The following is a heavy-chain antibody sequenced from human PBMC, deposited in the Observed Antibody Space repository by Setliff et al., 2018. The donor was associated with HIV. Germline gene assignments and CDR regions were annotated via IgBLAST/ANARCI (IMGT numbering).Heavy chain of an antibody. V-gene: IGHV4-39*07. CDR1: GGPSGSLTSTSYY. J-gene: IGHJ6*03. Sequence: SKTLSLTCTVSGGPSGSLTSTSYYWGWIRQPPGGGLEWIGSIYFGGTTYYSPSLKSRVTISIPTSRNQFSLILTSVTAADTAVYYCARASGAWPYYYYYMDVWGKGTTVTVSS. CDR3: ARASGAWPYYYYYMDV. D-gene: IGHD3-10*01. CDR2: IYFGGTT.